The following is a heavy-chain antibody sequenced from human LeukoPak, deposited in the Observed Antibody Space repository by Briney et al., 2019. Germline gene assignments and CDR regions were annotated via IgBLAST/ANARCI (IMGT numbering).Heavy chain of an antibody. CDR2: INGDGSRT. V-gene: IGHV3-74*01. CDR1: GFTFSNYA. D-gene: IGHD3-16*01. CDR3: ARGVPGGWYFDL. J-gene: IGHJ2*01. Sequence: GGSLRLSCAASGFTFSNYAMGWVRQAPGKGLVWVSRINGDGSRTNYADSVKGRFAISRDNAENTVNLQIYSLKAEDTAVYFCARGVPGGWYFDLWGRATLVTVSS.